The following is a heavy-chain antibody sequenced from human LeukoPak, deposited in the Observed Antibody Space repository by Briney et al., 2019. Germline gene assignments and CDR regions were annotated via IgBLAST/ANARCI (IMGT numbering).Heavy chain of an antibody. J-gene: IGHJ4*02. D-gene: IGHD3-16*01. CDR1: GYTFTSYA. V-gene: IGHV7-4-1*02. CDR3: ARGIFLHRYDHIDY. CDR2: INTNTGNP. Sequence: ASVKVSCKASGYTFTSYAMNWVRQAPGQGLEWMGWINTNTGNPTYAQGFTGRFVFSLDTSVSTAYLQISSLKAEDTAVYYCARGIFLHRYDHIDYWGQGTLVTVSS.